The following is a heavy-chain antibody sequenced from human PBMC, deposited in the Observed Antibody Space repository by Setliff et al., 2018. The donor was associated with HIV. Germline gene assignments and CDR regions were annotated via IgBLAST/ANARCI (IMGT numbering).Heavy chain of an antibody. D-gene: IGHD2-15*01. J-gene: IGHJ3*01. CDR1: GFTFSNYI. CDR3: AKRTTASGGPFDL. Sequence: PGGSLRLSCAASGFTFSNYIMAWVRQAPGKGPEWVSVISGDSSTAQSADSVRGRFTVFRDNSKRTVYLQMNSLRTDDTAMYYCAKRTTASGGPFDLWGPGTMVTVSS. V-gene: IGHV3-23*03. CDR2: ISGDSSTA.